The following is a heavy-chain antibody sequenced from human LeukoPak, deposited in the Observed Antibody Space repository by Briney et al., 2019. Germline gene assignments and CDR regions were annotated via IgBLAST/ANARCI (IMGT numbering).Heavy chain of an antibody. CDR1: GYTFTSYG. V-gene: IGHV1-2*02. D-gene: IGHD5-18*01. Sequence: ASVKVSCKASGYTFTSYGISWVRQAPGQGLEWMGWINPNSGGTNYAQKFQGRVTMTRDTSISTAYMELSRLRSDDAAVYYCARVGGYSYGYTFDYWGQGTLVTVSS. CDR2: INPNSGGT. CDR3: ARVGGYSYGYTFDY. J-gene: IGHJ4*02.